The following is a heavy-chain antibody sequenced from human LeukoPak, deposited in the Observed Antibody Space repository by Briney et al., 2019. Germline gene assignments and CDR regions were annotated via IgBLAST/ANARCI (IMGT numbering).Heavy chain of an antibody. V-gene: IGHV3-74*01. J-gene: IGHJ5*01. CDR2: VNGDGSSR. CDR1: GFSFSSYW. Sequence: PGGSLRLSCEASGFSFSSYWMHWVRQAPGKGLVWVSRVNGDGSSRNYADFVEGRFTISRDNAKNSLFLQIDSLRVEDTAVYYCTRLKRSATNWFDFWGQGTLVTVSP. CDR3: TRLKRSATNWFDF.